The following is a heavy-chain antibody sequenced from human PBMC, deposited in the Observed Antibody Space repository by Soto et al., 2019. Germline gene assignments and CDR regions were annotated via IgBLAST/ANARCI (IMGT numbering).Heavy chain of an antibody. CDR1: GFTFSSYA. CDR3: ARAHGRYFDWLPFDY. Sequence: QVQLVESGGGVVQPGRSLRLSCAASGFTFSSYAMHWVRQAPGKGLEWVAVISYDGSNKYYADSVKGRFTISRDNSKNTLYLQMNSLRAKDTAVYYCARAHGRYFDWLPFDYWGQGTLVTVSS. V-gene: IGHV3-30-3*01. J-gene: IGHJ4*02. CDR2: ISYDGSNK. D-gene: IGHD3-9*01.